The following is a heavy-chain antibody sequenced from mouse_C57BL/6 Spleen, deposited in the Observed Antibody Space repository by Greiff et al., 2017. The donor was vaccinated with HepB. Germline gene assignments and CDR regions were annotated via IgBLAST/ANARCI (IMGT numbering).Heavy chain of an antibody. CDR2: ISYSGST. Sequence: EVQRVESGPGMVKPSQSLSLTCTVTGYSITSGYDWHWIRHFPGNKLEWMGYISYSGSTNYNPSLKSRISITHDTSKNHFFLKLNSVTTEDTATYYCARAPSPERNRYGSSPAWFAYWGQGTLVTVSA. CDR3: ARAPSPERNRYGSSPAWFAY. J-gene: IGHJ3*01. D-gene: IGHD1-1*01. CDR1: GYSITSGYD. V-gene: IGHV3-1*01.